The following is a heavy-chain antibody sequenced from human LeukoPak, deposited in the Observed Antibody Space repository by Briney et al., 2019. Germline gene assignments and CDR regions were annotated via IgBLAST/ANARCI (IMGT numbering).Heavy chain of an antibody. V-gene: IGHV1-24*01. J-gene: IGHJ3*02. Sequence: GASVKVSCKVSGYTLTELSMHWVRQAPGKGLEWMGGFDPEDGETIYAQKFQGRVTMTEDTSTDTAYMELSNLRSEDTAVYYCATAVVVGDAFDIWGQGTMVTVSS. CDR3: ATAVVVGDAFDI. CDR2: FDPEDGET. D-gene: IGHD1-26*01. CDR1: GYTLTELS.